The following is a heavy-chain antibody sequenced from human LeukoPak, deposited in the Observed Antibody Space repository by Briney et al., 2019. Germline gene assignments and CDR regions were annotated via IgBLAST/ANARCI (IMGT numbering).Heavy chain of an antibody. CDR3: ARDVAAAGADAFDI. CDR1: GGSITSSNG. V-gene: IGHV4-4*02. D-gene: IGHD6-13*01. J-gene: IGHJ3*02. Sequence: SETLSLTCAVSGGSITSSNGWSWVRQPPGKGPEWIGEIYLSGSTNYTPSLKSRVTIYVDKSKTQFSLKLSSVTAADTAVYYCARDVAAAGADAFDIWGQGTMVTVSS. CDR2: IYLSGST.